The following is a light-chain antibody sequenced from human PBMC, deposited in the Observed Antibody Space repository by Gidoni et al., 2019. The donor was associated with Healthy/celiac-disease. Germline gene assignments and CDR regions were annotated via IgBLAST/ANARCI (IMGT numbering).Light chain of an antibody. CDR3: SSYTSSSTLV. V-gene: IGLV2-14*01. CDR2: EVS. CDR1: SSDVGGYNY. Sequence: QSALTQHASASGSPGQSITISCTGTSSDVGGYNYVSWYQQHPGKAPKLMIYEVSNRPSGVSNRFSGSKSGNTASLTISGLQAEDEADYYCSSYTSSSTLVFGTGTKVTVL. J-gene: IGLJ1*01.